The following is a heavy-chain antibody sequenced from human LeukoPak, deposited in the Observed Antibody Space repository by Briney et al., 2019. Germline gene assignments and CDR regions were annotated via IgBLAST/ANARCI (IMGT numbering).Heavy chain of an antibody. J-gene: IGHJ6*03. CDR3: AKDGTVVVVAATNNYYYMDV. D-gene: IGHD2-15*01. V-gene: IGHV3-23*01. CDR2: ISGSGGST. CDR1: GFTFSSYA. Sequence: GGSLRLSCAASGFTFSSYAMSWVRQAPGKGLEWVSAISGSGGSTYYADSVKGRFTISRDNSKNTLYLQMNSLRAEDTAVYYCAKDGTVVVVAATNNYYYMDVWGKGTTVTVSS.